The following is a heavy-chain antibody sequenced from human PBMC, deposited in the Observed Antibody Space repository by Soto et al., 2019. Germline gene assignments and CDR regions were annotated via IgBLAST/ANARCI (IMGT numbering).Heavy chain of an antibody. CDR2: IIPIFGTA. Sequence: GASVKVSCKASGGTFSSYAISWVRQAPGQGLEWMGGIIPIFGTANYAQKFQGRVTITADESTSTAYMELSSLRSEDTAVYYCARDLLYSGSYENNLYYYYGMDVWGQGTTVTVSS. CDR3: ARDLLYSGSYENNLYYYYGMDV. J-gene: IGHJ6*02. CDR1: GGTFSSYA. D-gene: IGHD1-26*01. V-gene: IGHV1-69*13.